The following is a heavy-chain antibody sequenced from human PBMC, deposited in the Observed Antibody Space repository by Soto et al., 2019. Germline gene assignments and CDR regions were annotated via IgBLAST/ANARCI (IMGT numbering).Heavy chain of an antibody. D-gene: IGHD2-8*01. CDR3: ARVYASDIVLMVYAANWFDP. J-gene: IGHJ5*02. CDR2: ISAYNGNT. CDR1: GYTFTSYG. Sequence: GASVKVSCKASGYTFTSYGISWVRQAPGQGLEWMGWISAYNGNTNYAQKLQGRVTMTTDTSTSTAYMELRSLRSDDTAVYYCARVYASDIVLMVYAANWFDPWGQGTLVTVSS. V-gene: IGHV1-18*01.